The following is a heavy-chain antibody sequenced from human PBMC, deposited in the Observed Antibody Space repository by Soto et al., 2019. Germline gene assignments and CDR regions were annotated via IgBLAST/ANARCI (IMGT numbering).Heavy chain of an antibody. Sequence: EVQLLESGGGLVQPGGSLRLSCAASGFTFSSYAMSWVRQAPGKGLEWVSAISGSGGSTYYADSVKGRFTISRDNSKNTLYRQMNSLRAEDTAVGDCAKIGGEGWFDPWGQGTLVTVSS. CDR2: ISGSGGST. CDR3: AKIGGEGWFDP. D-gene: IGHD4-17*01. CDR1: GFTFSSYA. V-gene: IGHV3-23*01. J-gene: IGHJ5*02.